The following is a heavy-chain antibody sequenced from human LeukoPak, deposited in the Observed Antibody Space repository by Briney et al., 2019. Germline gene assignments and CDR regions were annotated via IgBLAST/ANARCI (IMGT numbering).Heavy chain of an antibody. Sequence: SETLSLTCTVSGGSISSYYWSWIRQPPGKGLEWIGYIYYSGSTNYNPSLKSRVTISVDTSKNQFSLKPSSVTAADTAVYYCARSRLPYYYYYMDVWGKGTTVTVSS. CDR3: ARSRLPYYYYYMDV. CDR1: GGSISSYY. D-gene: IGHD2-15*01. J-gene: IGHJ6*03. CDR2: IYYSGST. V-gene: IGHV4-59*01.